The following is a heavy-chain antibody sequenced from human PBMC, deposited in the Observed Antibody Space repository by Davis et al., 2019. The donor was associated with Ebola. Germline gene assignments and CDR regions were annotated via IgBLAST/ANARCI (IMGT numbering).Heavy chain of an antibody. CDR3: ARERWLQLSTYYFDY. Sequence: GGSLRLSCAASGFTFSSYAMSWVRQAPGKGLEWVSAISGSGGSTYYADSVKGRFTISRDNAKNSLYLQMNSLRAEDAAVYYCARERWLQLSTYYFDYWGQGTLVTVSS. CDR1: GFTFSSYA. CDR2: ISGSGGST. J-gene: IGHJ4*02. D-gene: IGHD5-24*01. V-gene: IGHV3-23*01.